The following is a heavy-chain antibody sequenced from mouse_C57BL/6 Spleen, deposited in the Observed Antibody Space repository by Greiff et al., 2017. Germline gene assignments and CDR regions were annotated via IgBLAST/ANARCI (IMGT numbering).Heavy chain of an antibody. V-gene: IGHV1-82*01. Sequence: QVQLQQSGPELVKPGASVKISCKASGYAFTSSWMNWVKQRPGKGLEWIGRIYPGDGDTNYNGKFKGKATLTADKSSSTASMQLSRLTSEDSAVYLCARWGWYGSLEQWGQGTSVTVAA. J-gene: IGHJ4*01. CDR1: GYAFTSSW. CDR3: ARWGWYGSLEQ. D-gene: IGHD6-2*01. CDR2: IYPGDGDT.